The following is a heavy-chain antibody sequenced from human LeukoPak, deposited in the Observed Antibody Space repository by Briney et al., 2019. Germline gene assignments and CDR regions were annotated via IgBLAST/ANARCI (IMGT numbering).Heavy chain of an antibody. D-gene: IGHD1-1*01. CDR3: AKDVTTTTDY. CDR1: GFTFSSYG. V-gene: IGHV3-30*02. Sequence: GGSLRLSCAASGFTFSSYGMHWVRQAPGKGLEWVAFIRYDGSNKYYADPVKGRFTISRDNSKNTLYLQMNSLRAEGTAVYYCAKDVTTTTDYWGQRTLVTVSS. J-gene: IGHJ4*02. CDR2: IRYDGSNK.